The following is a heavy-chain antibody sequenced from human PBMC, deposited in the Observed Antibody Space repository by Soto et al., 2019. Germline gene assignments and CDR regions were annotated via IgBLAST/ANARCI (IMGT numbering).Heavy chain of an antibody. J-gene: IGHJ6*02. V-gene: IGHV1-69*13. CDR2: IIPIFGTA. CDR3: ARGWDVLRFLEWLKTPYGMDV. CDR1: GGTFSSYS. Sequence: SVKVSCKASGGTFSSYSISWVRQAPGQGLEWMGGIIPIFGTANYAQKFQGRVTITADESTSTAYMELSSLRSEDTAVYYCARGWDVLRFLEWLKTPYGMDVWGQGTTVTVSS. D-gene: IGHD3-3*01.